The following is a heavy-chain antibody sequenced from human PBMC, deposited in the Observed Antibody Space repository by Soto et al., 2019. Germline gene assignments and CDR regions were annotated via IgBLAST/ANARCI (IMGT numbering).Heavy chain of an antibody. CDR3: VPSLCRGDTCYFHY. Sequence: SETLSLTCTVSGGPISGGGYYWSWIRQHPGKGLEWIAYIYYSGSTYYNPSLKSRVSISVDRSKNQFSPKLSSVTAADTAGYYCVPSLCRGDTCYFHYAGLVSLVPGS. J-gene: IGHJ4*02. V-gene: IGHV4-31*03. D-gene: IGHD2-21*01. CDR2: IYYSGST. CDR1: GGPISGGGYY.